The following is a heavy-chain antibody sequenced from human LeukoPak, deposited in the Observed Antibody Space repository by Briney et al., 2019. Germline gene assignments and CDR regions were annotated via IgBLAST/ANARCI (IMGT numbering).Heavy chain of an antibody. V-gene: IGHV4-38-2*02. D-gene: IGHD2-15*01. J-gene: IGHJ3*02. CDR3: AREMGGYCSGGSCNYDAFDI. Sequence: SETLSLTCTVSGYSISSGYYWGWIRQPPGKGLEWIGSIYHSGSTYYNPSLKSRVTISVDTSKNQFSLKLSSVTAADTAVYYCAREMGGYCSGGSCNYDAFDIWGQGTMVTVSS. CDR1: GYSISSGYY. CDR2: IYHSGST.